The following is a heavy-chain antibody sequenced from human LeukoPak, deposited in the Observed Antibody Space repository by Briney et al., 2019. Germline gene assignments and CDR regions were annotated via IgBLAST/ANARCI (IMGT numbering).Heavy chain of an antibody. D-gene: IGHD6-19*01. Sequence: GSSVTVSCKGSLYTLPSYEMKWVRQATGQRLEWMGGIKPNSGNTGDAQKFQGRATTSRNTSISTSYMELSSLRSEDTGVYYCAMDPSGMEQWLLPGWGQRTLVTASS. CDR3: AMDPSGMEQWLLPG. CDR1: LYTLPSYE. J-gene: IGHJ4*02. V-gene: IGHV1-8*01. CDR2: IKPNSGNT.